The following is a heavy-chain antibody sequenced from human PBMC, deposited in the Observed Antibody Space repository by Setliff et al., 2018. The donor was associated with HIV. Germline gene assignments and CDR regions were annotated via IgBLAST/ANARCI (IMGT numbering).Heavy chain of an antibody. CDR2: IIPMFGVA. J-gene: IGHJ3*02. CDR1: GRMLERYA. CDR3: ARDWAEATVTPNAFDI. Sequence: SVKVSCKASGRMLERYAISWVRQAPGQGLEWMGGIIPMFGVANYAQMFQGRVTFTADESTKTAYMELSGLRSEDTAVYYCARDWAEATVTPNAFDIWGQGTVVTVSS. D-gene: IGHD4-17*01. V-gene: IGHV1-69*13.